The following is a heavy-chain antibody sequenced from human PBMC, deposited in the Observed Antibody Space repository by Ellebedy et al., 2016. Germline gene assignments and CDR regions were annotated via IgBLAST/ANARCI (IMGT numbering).Heavy chain of an antibody. CDR3: AKDYFSSNLFDY. J-gene: IGHJ4*02. Sequence: GESLKISXAASGFTFSSYAMSWVRQAPGKGLEWVSGISMSGGSTYYADSVKGRFTVSRDNSKNTLYLQMNSLRAEDTAVYYCAKDYFSSNLFDYWGQGTLVTVSS. CDR2: ISMSGGST. V-gene: IGHV3-23*01. D-gene: IGHD6-13*01. CDR1: GFTFSSYA.